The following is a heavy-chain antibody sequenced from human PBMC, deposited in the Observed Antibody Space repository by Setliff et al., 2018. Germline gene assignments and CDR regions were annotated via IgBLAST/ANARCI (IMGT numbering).Heavy chain of an antibody. CDR1: GFSFNDAW. Sequence: GGSLRLSCAASGFSFNDAWMNWVRQAPGKGLEWVAVISYDGSNKYYADSVKGRFTISRDNSENTLYLQMNSLRAEDTAVYYCARDLKFFGVGPLHIDYWGQGTLVTVSS. CDR2: ISYDGSNK. V-gene: IGHV3-30*03. D-gene: IGHD3-3*01. J-gene: IGHJ4*02. CDR3: ARDLKFFGVGPLHIDY.